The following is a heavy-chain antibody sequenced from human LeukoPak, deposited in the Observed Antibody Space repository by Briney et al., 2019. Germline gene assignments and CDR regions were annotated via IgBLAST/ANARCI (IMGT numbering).Heavy chain of an antibody. D-gene: IGHD4-17*01. CDR2: IYYSGST. Sequence: SETLSLTCTVSGGSISSSSYYWGWIRQPPGKGLEWIGSIYYSGSTYYNPSLKSRVTISVDTSKNQFSLKLSSVTAADTAVYYCATTGPATVLVRHWGQGTLVTVSS. CDR3: ATTGPATVLVRH. CDR1: GGSISSSSYY. V-gene: IGHV4-39*01. J-gene: IGHJ4*02.